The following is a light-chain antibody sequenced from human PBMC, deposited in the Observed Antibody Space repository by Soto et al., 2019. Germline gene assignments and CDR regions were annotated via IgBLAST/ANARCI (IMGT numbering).Light chain of an antibody. J-gene: IGKJ4*01. CDR2: DAS. CDR3: QQRGNWPPT. V-gene: IGKV3-11*01. Sequence: EIVLTQSPATLSLSPGDRATLSCRASQSVNTYLAWYQQKPGQAPRLLIYDASNRATGIPARFSGSGSGTDFTLTISSLEPEDFAVYYCQQRGNWPPTFGGGTKVEIK. CDR1: QSVNTY.